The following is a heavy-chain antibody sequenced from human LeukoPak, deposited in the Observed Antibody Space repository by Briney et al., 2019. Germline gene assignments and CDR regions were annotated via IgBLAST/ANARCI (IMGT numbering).Heavy chain of an antibody. CDR3: AGVTNPHYDSSGYYYYY. CDR2: MNPNSGST. CDR1: GYTFTSYD. J-gene: IGHJ4*02. Sequence: ASVKVSCKASGYTFTSYDINWVRQATGQGLEWMGWMNPNSGSTGYAQKFQGRVTMTRNTSISTAYMELNSLRSEDTAVYYCAGVTNPHYDSSGYYYYYWGQGTLVTVSS. D-gene: IGHD3-22*01. V-gene: IGHV1-8*01.